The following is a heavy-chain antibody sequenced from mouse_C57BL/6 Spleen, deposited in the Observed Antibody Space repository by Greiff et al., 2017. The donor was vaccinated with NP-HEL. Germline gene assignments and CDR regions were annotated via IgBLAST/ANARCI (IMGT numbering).Heavy chain of an antibody. CDR1: GYTFTSYW. J-gene: IGHJ3*01. V-gene: IGHV1-61*01. D-gene: IGHD1-1*01. Sequence: VQLQQSGAELVRPGSSVKLSCKASGYTFTSYWMDWVKQRPGQGLEWIGNIYPSDSETNYNQKFKDKATLTVDKSSSTAYMQLSSLTSDDSAVYYSAREDYGSSSFAYWGQGTLVTVSA. CDR3: AREDYGSSSFAY. CDR2: IYPSDSET.